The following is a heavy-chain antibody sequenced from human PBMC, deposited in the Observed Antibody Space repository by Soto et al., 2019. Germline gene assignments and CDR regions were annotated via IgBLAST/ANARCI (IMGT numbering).Heavy chain of an antibody. D-gene: IGHD3-16*02. V-gene: IGHV4-30-4*01. CDR2: IYYSGST. CDR3: ARGSYVTNYDYVWGSYRLNWFDP. CDR1: GGSISSGDYY. Sequence: PSETLSLTCTVSGGSISSGDYYWSWIRQPPGKGLEWIGYIYYSGSTYYNPSLKSRVTISVDTSKNQLSLKLSSVTAADTAVYYCARGSYVTNYDYVWGSYRLNWFDPWGQGTLVTVPQ. J-gene: IGHJ5*02.